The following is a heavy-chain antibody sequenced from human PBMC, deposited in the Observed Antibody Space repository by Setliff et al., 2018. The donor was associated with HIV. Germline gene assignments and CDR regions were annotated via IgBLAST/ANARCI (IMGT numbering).Heavy chain of an antibody. CDR1: GYTFTSYD. CDR2: MNPNSGNT. CDR3: GAGGYQNAFDI. J-gene: IGHJ3*02. D-gene: IGHD3-22*01. Sequence: ASVKVSCKASGYTFTSYDINWVRQATGQGLEWMGWMNPNSGNTGYAQKFQGSVTMTRNTSISTAYMELSSLRSEDTAVYYCGAGGYQNAFDIWGQGTMVTVSS. V-gene: IGHV1-8*02.